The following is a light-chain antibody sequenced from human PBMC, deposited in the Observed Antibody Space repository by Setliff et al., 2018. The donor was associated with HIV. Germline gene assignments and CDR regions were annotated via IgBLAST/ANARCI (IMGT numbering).Light chain of an antibody. CDR1: SSNIGNNA. J-gene: IGLJ3*02. V-gene: IGLV1-36*01. CDR3: AAWDDTLNGRV. Sequence: QSVLTQPPSVSEAPRQRVTISCSGSSSNIGNNAVNWYQQLPGKAPRLLIYYDDLLPSGVSDRFSGSKSGTSASLAISGLQPEDEADYYCAAWDDTLNGRVFGGVTKSPS. CDR2: YDD.